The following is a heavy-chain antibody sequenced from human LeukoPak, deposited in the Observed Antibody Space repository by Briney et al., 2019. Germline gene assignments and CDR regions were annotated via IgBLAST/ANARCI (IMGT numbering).Heavy chain of an antibody. Sequence: GGSLRLSCAAYGFTFSSYSMNWVRQAPGKGLEWVSSISSSSSYIYYADSVKGRFTISRDNAKNSLYLQMNSLRAEDTAVYYCARAEYDSSLGFDYWGQGTLVTVSS. CDR1: GFTFSSYS. V-gene: IGHV3-21*01. CDR2: ISSSSSYI. CDR3: ARAEYDSSLGFDY. J-gene: IGHJ4*02. D-gene: IGHD3-22*01.